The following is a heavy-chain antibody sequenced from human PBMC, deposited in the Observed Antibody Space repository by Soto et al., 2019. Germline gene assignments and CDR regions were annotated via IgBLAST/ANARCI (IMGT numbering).Heavy chain of an antibody. CDR2: IKQDGSEK. V-gene: IGHV3-7*01. J-gene: IGHJ4*02. CDR3: ARDHTARGYSGYDGTFDY. D-gene: IGHD5-12*01. Sequence: PGGSLRLSCAASGFTFSSYWMSWVRQAPGKGLEWVADIKQDGSEKYYVDSVKGRFTISRDNAKNSLYLQMNSLRAEDTAVYYCARDHTARGYSGYDGTFDYWGQGTLLTVSS. CDR1: GFTFSSYW.